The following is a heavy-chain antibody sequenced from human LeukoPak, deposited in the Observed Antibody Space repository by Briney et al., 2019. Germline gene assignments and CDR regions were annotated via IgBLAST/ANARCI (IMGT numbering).Heavy chain of an antibody. CDR2: IYYSGST. D-gene: IGHD2-2*02. CDR1: GGSISSGGYY. Sequence: PSQTLSLTCTVSGGSISSGGYYWSWIRQHPGKGLEWIGYIYYSGSTYYNPSLKSRVTISVDTSKNQFSLKLSSVTAADTAVYYCAGTRVVPAAIGGYRKTVTWFDPWGQGTLVTVSS. CDR3: AGTRVVPAAIGGYRKTVTWFDP. V-gene: IGHV4-31*03. J-gene: IGHJ5*02.